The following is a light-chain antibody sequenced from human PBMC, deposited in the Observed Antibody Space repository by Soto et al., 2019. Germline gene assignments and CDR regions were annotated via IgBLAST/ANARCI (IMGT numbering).Light chain of an antibody. J-gene: IGKJ4*01. Sequence: DIQLTQSPSSLSASVGDGVTSTCQESQDINNYLNWYQQKPGKAPKLLIFDASSVETGVPSRFSGSGSGTNFTFTISSLEPEDIATYLCQQYDDHPLTFGGGTRVELK. CDR1: QDINNY. CDR2: DAS. V-gene: IGKV1-33*01. CDR3: QQYDDHPLT.